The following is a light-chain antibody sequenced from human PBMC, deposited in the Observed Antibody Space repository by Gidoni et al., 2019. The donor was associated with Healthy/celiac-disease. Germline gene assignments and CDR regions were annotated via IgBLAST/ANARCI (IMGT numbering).Light chain of an antibody. V-gene: IGKV1-39*01. CDR3: QQSYSTPRDT. CDR1: QSISSY. CDR2: AAS. J-gene: IGKJ3*01. Sequence: DIQMTQSPSSLSASVGDSVTITCRASQSISSYLNWYQQKPGKAPKLLIYAASSLQSGVPPRFSGSGSGTDFTLTISSLQPEDFATYYCQQSYSTPRDTFGPGTKVDIK.